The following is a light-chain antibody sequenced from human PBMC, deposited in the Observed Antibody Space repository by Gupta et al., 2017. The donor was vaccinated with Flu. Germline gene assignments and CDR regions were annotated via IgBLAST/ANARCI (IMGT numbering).Light chain of an antibody. CDR2: PAS. Sequence: PSTLSAYVGDRVTITCRASQSLSSWLAWYQQKPGKAPNLLIYPASNLASGVPSRFSGSRSGTEFTLTISSLQPDDFATYYCQQYDSYSLTLGGGTKVEI. J-gene: IGKJ4*01. CDR3: QQYDSYSLT. V-gene: IGKV1-5*03. CDR1: QSLSSW.